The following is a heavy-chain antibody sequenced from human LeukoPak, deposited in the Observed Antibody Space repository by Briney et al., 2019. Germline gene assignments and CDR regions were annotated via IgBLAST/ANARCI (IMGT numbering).Heavy chain of an antibody. CDR2: VKNDGSST. CDR1: GFTFSSYS. D-gene: IGHD3-3*01. CDR3: ARGNDYWSGYIDY. V-gene: IGHV3-74*01. J-gene: IGHJ4*02. Sequence: AGGSLRLSCAASGFTFSSYSMNWVRQAPGKGLVWVSHVKNDGSSTNYADSVRGRFTISRDNAKNTLYLEMNSLRVEDTALYYCARGNDYWSGYIDYWGQGALVTVSS.